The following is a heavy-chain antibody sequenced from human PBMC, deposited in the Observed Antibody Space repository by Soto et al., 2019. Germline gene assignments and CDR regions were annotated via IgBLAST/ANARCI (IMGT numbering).Heavy chain of an antibody. CDR3: AKEPVSITIFGVNGMDV. D-gene: IGHD3-3*01. CDR2: IYYSGST. V-gene: IGHV4-30-4*01. Sequence: QVQLQESGPGLVKPSQTLSLTCTVSGGSISSGDYYWSWIRQPPGKGLEWIGYIYYSGSTYYNPSLKSRVTISVDTFKNQFSLKLSSVTAADTAVYYCAKEPVSITIFGVNGMDVWGQGTTVTVSS. J-gene: IGHJ6*02. CDR1: GGSISSGDYY.